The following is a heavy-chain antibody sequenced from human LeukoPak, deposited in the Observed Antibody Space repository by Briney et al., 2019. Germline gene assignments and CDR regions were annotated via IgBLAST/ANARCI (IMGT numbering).Heavy chain of an antibody. CDR2: INHSGST. D-gene: IGHD3-22*01. Sequence: SETLSLTCAVYGGSFSGYYWSWIRQPPGKGLEWIGEINHSGSTNYNPSLKSRVTISVDTSKNQFSLKLNSVTAADTAVYYCATYPYYYDSSGYFSGGRDYWGQGTLVTVSS. CDR3: ATYPYYYDSSGYFSGGRDY. CDR1: GGSFSGYY. V-gene: IGHV4-34*01. J-gene: IGHJ4*02.